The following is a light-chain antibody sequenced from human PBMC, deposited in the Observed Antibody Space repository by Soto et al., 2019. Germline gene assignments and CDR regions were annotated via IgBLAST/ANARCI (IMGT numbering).Light chain of an antibody. CDR2: TS. Sequence: EIVLTQSPGTLSLSPGERATLSCRASQSVDSDYLAWYQQKPGQAPRLLIYTSTKATGIPDRFSGSGSGTDFPLTFSSLEPEDFAVYFCQQYGSSPWTFGQGTKVEIK. CDR3: QQYGSSPWT. V-gene: IGKV3-20*01. J-gene: IGKJ1*01. CDR1: QSVDSDY.